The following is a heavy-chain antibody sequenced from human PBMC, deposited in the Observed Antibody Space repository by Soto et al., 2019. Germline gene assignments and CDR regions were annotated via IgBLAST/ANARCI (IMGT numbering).Heavy chain of an antibody. CDR2: ITTSGDKA. D-gene: IGHD6-6*01. CDR3: AKGIAARLVDY. Sequence: EVQLLDSGGGLVQPGGSLRLSCAASGFTFSSYVMSWVRQAPGKGLEWVSVITTSGDKAYYADSVKGRFTISRDNSKNTLFLQMNSLRADDTAVYYCAKGIAARLVDYWGQGTLVTVSS. CDR1: GFTFSSYV. J-gene: IGHJ4*02. V-gene: IGHV3-23*01.